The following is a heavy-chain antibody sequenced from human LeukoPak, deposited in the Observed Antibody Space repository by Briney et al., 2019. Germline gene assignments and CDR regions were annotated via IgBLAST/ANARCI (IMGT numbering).Heavy chain of an antibody. J-gene: IGHJ5*02. CDR2: ISSNGGST. V-gene: IGHV3-64*01. D-gene: IGHD6-13*01. CDR3: ARIRAAGDTEWFDP. Sequence: GGSLRLSCAASGFTFSSYAMHWVRQAPGKGLEYVSAISSNGGSTYYANSVKGRFTISRDNSKNTLYLQMGSLRAEDMAVYYCARIRAAGDTEWFDPWGQGTLVTVSS. CDR1: GFTFSSYA.